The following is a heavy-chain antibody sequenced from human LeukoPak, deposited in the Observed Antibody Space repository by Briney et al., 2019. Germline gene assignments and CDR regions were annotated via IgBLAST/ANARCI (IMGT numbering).Heavy chain of an antibody. V-gene: IGHV3-23*01. CDR3: AKSPTVVKALDY. D-gene: IGHD4-23*01. CDR2: ISGSGGST. Sequence: GGSLRLSCAASGFTFSSYAMSWVRQAPGKGLEWVSAISGSGGSTYYADSVKGRFTISRDNSKNTLYPQMNSLRAEDTAVYYCAKSPTVVKALDYWGQGTLVTVSS. J-gene: IGHJ4*02. CDR1: GFTFSSYA.